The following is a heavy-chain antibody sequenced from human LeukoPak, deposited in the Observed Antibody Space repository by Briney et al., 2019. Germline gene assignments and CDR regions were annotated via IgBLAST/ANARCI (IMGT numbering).Heavy chain of an antibody. CDR1: GGSFSGYY. V-gene: IGHV4-34*01. CDR2: INHSGST. CDR3: ARGPLYYDFWSGYSRFFDY. Sequence: SETLSLTCAVYGGSFSGYYWSWIRQPPGKGLEWIGEINHSGSTNYNPSLKSRVTISVDTSKNQFSLKLSSVTAADTAVYYCARGPLYYDFWSGYSRFFDYWGQGTLVTVSS. J-gene: IGHJ4*02. D-gene: IGHD3-3*01.